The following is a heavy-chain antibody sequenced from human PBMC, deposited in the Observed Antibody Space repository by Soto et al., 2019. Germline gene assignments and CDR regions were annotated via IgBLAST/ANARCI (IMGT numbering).Heavy chain of an antibody. CDR1: GFTFTKYS. Sequence: GGSLRLSCVTSGFTFTKYSMNWVRQAPGKGLEWVSYISYSGETKYYADSLKGRYAISRDDAKNSVYLQMNSLRDEDTAFYYCVRGVVVVVGSTAENFDHWGQGTLVTVSS. CDR3: VRGVVVVVGSTAENFDH. D-gene: IGHD2-15*01. CDR2: ISYSGETK. J-gene: IGHJ4*02. V-gene: IGHV3-48*02.